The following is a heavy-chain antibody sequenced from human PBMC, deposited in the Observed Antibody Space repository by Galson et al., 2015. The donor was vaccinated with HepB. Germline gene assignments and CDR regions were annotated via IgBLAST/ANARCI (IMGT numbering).Heavy chain of an antibody. CDR1: GFTFTDYY. CDR2: SSPNRSGI. J-gene: IGHJ6*03. CDR3: ARRGYMDV. Sequence: SVKVSCKASGFTFTDYYIHWVRQAPGQGLEWMGWSSPNRSGINYSQKFQGRVTMTRDSSTRSVYVELIRLKFDDTAVYYCARRGYMDVWGKGTTVIVSS. V-gene: IGHV1-2*02.